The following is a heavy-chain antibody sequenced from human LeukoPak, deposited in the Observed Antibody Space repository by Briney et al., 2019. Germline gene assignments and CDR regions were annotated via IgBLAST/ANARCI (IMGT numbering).Heavy chain of an antibody. CDR1: GGTFSSYA. CDR3: ARARRDGYNLRLDY. J-gene: IGHJ4*02. CDR2: IIPIFGTA. V-gene: IGHV1-69*05. D-gene: IGHD5-24*01. Sequence: SVKVSCNAAGGTFSSYAISWVRQAPGQGLEWMGGIIPIFGTANYAQKFQGRVTITTDESTSTAYMELSSLRSEDTAVYYCARARRDGYNLRLDYWGQGTLVTASS.